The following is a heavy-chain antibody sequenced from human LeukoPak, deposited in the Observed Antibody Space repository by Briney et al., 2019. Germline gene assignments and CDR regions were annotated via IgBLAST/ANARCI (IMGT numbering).Heavy chain of an antibody. D-gene: IGHD6-25*01. CDR3: ARGAAISGRQDAFDI. CDR1: GFTFSSYG. J-gene: IGHJ3*02. V-gene: IGHV3-30*02. CDR2: IRYDGSNK. Sequence: GGSLRLSCAASGFTFSSYGMHWVRQAPGKGLEWVAFIRYDGSNKYYADSVEGRFTISRDNSQNSLYLQVSSLIPEDTAVYYCARGAAISGRQDAFDIWGQGTMVIVSS.